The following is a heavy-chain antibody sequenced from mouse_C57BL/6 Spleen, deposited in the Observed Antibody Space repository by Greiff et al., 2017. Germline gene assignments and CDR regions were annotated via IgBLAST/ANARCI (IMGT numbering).Heavy chain of an antibody. J-gene: IGHJ4*01. D-gene: IGHD2-4*01. Sequence: VQLVESGPGLVQPSQSLSITCTVSGFSLTSYGVHWVRQPPGKGLEWLGVIWSGGSTDYNAAFISRLSISKDNSKSQVFFKMNSLQADDTAIYYCAKKTGDYPYYYAMDYWCQGTSVTVSS. CDR1: GFSLTSYG. CDR2: IWSGGST. V-gene: IGHV2-4*01. CDR3: AKKTGDYPYYYAMDY.